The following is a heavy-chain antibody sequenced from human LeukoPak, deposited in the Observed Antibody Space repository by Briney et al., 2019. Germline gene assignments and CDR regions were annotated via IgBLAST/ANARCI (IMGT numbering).Heavy chain of an antibody. J-gene: IGHJ4*02. D-gene: IGHD5-18*01. CDR1: GGSVSSGSYY. V-gene: IGHV4-61*01. Sequence: SETLSLTCTVSGGSVSSGSYYWSWIRQPPGTGLEWIANMYDSGSTNYNPSLKSRVTISVNTSKNQFSLRLSSVTAADTAVYYCARYIYGYSDYWGQGTLVTVSS. CDR2: MYDSGST. CDR3: ARYIYGYSDY.